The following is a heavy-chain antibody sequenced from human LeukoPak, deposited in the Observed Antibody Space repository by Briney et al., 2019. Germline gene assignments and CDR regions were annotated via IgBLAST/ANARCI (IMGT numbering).Heavy chain of an antibody. CDR1: GGSISSGSYY. J-gene: IGHJ6*03. Sequence: PSQTLSLTCTVSGGSISSGSYYWSWIRQPAGKGLEWIGRIYTSGSTNYNPSLKSRVTISVDTSKNQFSLKLSSVTAADTAVYYCARVYSYGYLGYYYYYMDVWGKGTTVTVSS. CDR3: ARVYSYGYLGYYYYYMDV. D-gene: IGHD5-18*01. V-gene: IGHV4-61*02. CDR2: IYTSGST.